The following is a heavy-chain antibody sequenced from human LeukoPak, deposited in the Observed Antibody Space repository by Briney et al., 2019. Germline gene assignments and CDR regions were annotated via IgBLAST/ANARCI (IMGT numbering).Heavy chain of an antibody. J-gene: IGHJ4*02. D-gene: IGHD7-27*01. CDR3: ARVYWGGRGDFDY. V-gene: IGHV4-34*01. Sequence: SETLSLTCTVSGGSVSSYYWSWLRQPAGKGLEWIGEINHSGSTNYNPSLKSRVTISVDTSKNQFSLKLSSVTAADTAVYYCARVYWGGRGDFDYWGQGTLVTVSS. CDR2: INHSGST. CDR1: GGSVSSYY.